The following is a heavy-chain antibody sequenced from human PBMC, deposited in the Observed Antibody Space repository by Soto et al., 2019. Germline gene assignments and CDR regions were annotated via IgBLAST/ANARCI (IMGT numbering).Heavy chain of an antibody. CDR2: IIPIFGTA. CDR3: ARGTYDYVWGSHRHKCFDY. V-gene: IGHV1-69*13. Sequence: SVKVSCKASGGTFSSYAISWVRQAPGQGLEWMGGIIPIFGTANYAQKFQGRVTITADESTSTAYMELSSLRSEDTAVYYCARGTYDYVWGSHRHKCFDYWGQGTLVPV. J-gene: IGHJ4*02. CDR1: GGTFSSYA. D-gene: IGHD3-16*02.